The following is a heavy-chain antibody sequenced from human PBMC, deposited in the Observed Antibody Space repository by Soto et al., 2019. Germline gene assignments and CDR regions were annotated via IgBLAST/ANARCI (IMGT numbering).Heavy chain of an antibody. Sequence: GASVKVSCKASGYTFTSYGISWVRQAPGQGLEWMGWISAYNGNTNYAQKLQGRVTMTTDTSTSTAYMELRSLRSDDTAVYYCARDSGGLRYFDWLLWLDYWGQGTLVTVSS. CDR1: GYTFTSYG. J-gene: IGHJ4*02. D-gene: IGHD3-9*01. CDR2: ISAYNGNT. V-gene: IGHV1-18*04. CDR3: ARDSGGLRYFDWLLWLDY.